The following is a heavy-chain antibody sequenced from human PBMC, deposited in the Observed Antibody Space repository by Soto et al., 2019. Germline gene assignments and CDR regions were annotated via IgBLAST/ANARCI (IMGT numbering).Heavy chain of an antibody. CDR2: IIPIFGTA. CDR1: GGTFSSYA. Sequence: ASVKVSCKASGGTFSSYAISWVRQAPGQGLEWMGGIIPIFGTANYAQKFQGRVTITADESTSTAYMELSSLRSEDTAVYYCARDIGCSSTSCYNWFDPWGQGTLVTV. D-gene: IGHD2-2*01. J-gene: IGHJ5*02. CDR3: ARDIGCSSTSCYNWFDP. V-gene: IGHV1-69*13.